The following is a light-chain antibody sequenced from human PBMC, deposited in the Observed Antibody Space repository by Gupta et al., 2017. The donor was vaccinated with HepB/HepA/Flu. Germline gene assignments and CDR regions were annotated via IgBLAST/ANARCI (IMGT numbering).Light chain of an antibody. CDR2: GAS. J-gene: IGKJ1*01. Sequence: EIVMTQSPANLSVSPGERATLSCRASQSVSSNLAWYQQKPGQAPRLLIYGASTRATGIPARFSGSGSGTEVTLTISSLQSEDFAVYYCQQEGTFGQGTKVEIK. V-gene: IGKV3-15*01. CDR3: QQEGT. CDR1: QSVSSN.